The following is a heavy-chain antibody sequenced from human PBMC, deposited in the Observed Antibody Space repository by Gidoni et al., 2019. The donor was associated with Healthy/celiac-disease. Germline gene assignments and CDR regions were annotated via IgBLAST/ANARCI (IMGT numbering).Heavy chain of an antibody. Sequence: EVQLLESGGGLVQPGGSLRLSCAASGFNFISHAMSWVRQVPGKGLEWVSAISGSGGSKYYADSVKGRFTISRDNSKNTLYLQMNSLRAEDTAVYYCAKYYYDFWSGYYYYYGMDVWGQGTTVTVSS. CDR1: GFNFISHA. V-gene: IGHV3-23*01. D-gene: IGHD3-3*01. J-gene: IGHJ6*02. CDR2: ISGSGGSK. CDR3: AKYYYDFWSGYYYYYGMDV.